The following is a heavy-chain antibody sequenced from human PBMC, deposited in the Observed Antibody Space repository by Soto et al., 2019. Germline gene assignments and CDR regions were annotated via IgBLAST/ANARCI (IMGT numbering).Heavy chain of an antibody. CDR1: GGTLSSFITYP. V-gene: IGHV1-69*06. J-gene: IGHJ4*02. CDR2: IVPNVGTV. CDR3: ARRDTSGLLRYFHT. D-gene: IGHD3-3*01. Sequence: QVQLVQSGPEVKKPGSSVKVSCKTSGGTLSSFITYPINWVRQAPGQGPEWMGGIVPNVGTVNYAQRFQGSVTITADKSPGTSYMELNNLRSEETALYYCARRDTSGLLRYFHTWGQGTLDTVS.